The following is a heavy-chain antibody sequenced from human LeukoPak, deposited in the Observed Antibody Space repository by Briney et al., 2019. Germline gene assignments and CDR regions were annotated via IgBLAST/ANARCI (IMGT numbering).Heavy chain of an antibody. CDR2: IYHSGST. V-gene: IGHV4-38-2*02. CDR1: GYSITSGYY. D-gene: IGHD2-2*01. J-gene: IGHJ5*02. CDR3: ARGYCSSTSCYSEIGGGVNRFDP. Sequence: SETLSLTCTVSGYSITSGYYWGWIRQPPGKGLEWIGSIYHSGSTHYNPSLKSRVTTSVDTSKNQFSLKMNSVTAADTAVYYCARGYCSSTSCYSEIGGGVNRFDPWGQGTLVTVSS.